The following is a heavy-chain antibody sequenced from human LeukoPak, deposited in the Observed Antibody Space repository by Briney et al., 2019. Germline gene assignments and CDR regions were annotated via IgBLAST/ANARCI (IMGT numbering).Heavy chain of an antibody. CDR3: ARDVGYCSSTSCYAG. V-gene: IGHV3-23*01. CDR2: ISGSGGST. CDR1: GFTFSSYG. J-gene: IGHJ4*02. D-gene: IGHD2-2*01. Sequence: PGGSLRLSCAASGFTFSSYGMSWVRQAPGKGLEWVSAISGSGGSTYYADSVKGRFTISRDNSKNTLYLQMNSLRAEDTAVYYCARDVGYCSSTSCYAGWGQGTLVTVSS.